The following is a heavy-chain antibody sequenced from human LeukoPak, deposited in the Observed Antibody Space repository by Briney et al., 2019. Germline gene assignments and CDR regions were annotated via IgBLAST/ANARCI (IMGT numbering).Heavy chain of an antibody. CDR3: ARGSSTSTIDY. J-gene: IGHJ4*02. CDR2: IYYSGTT. V-gene: IGHV4-59*01. Sequence: SETLSLTCTVSGGSISSFYWSWIRQPPGKGLEWIGYIYYSGTTNYNPSLKSRVTISVDRSKNQFSLRLSSVTAADTAGYYCARGSSTSTIDYWGQGTLVTVST. CDR1: GGSISSFY. D-gene: IGHD2-2*01.